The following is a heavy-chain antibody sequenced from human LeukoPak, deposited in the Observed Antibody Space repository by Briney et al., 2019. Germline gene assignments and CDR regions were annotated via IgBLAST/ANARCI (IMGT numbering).Heavy chain of an antibody. CDR2: FEPEDGQT. J-gene: IGHJ4*02. D-gene: IGHD1-1*01. CDR3: ATGRPGSLLDY. Sequence: ASVKVSCKVSGDTLTELSMHWVRQAPGKGLEWMGGFEPEDGQTMYAQKFQDRLTMTEDTSTDTGYMGLSSLRSEDTAVYYCATGRPGSLLDYWGQGSLVTVSS. V-gene: IGHV1-24*01. CDR1: GDTLTELS.